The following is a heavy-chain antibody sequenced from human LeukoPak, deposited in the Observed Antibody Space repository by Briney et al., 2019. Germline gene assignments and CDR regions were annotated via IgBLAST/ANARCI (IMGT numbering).Heavy chain of an antibody. V-gene: IGHV3-48*04. CDR1: GLTISSHS. J-gene: IGHJ4*02. D-gene: IGHD3-10*02. CDR3: ARGGLFAYYFDY. CDR2: ISYDSAIK. Sequence: PGGSLRLSCAASGLTISSHSMNWVRQAPGKGLEWISYISYDSAIKYYADSVRGRFTISRDNAKNTLYLQMNSLRAEDTAVYYCARGGLFAYYFDYWGQGTLVTVSS.